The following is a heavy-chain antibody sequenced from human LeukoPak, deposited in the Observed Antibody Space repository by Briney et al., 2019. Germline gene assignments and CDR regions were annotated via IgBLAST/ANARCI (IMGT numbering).Heavy chain of an antibody. Sequence: SETLSLTCSVSGVSISDYHWIWIRQPPPKGLEWMGYFSYSGSTRYNPSLKSRVTMSVDTSKNQFSLRVNSVAAADTAVYYCARMYSGTSYYFDFWGQGTLVTVSS. J-gene: IGHJ4*02. V-gene: IGHV4-59*01. CDR3: ARMYSGTSYYFDF. CDR2: FSYSGST. CDR1: GVSISDYH. D-gene: IGHD1-26*01.